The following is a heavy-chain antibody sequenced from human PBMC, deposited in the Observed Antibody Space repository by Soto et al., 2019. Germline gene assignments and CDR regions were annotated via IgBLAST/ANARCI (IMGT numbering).Heavy chain of an antibody. D-gene: IGHD6-6*01. J-gene: IGHJ4*02. V-gene: IGHV1-8*02. Sequence: ASVKVSCKASGGTFSSYAISWARQAPGQGLEWMAGLNPHSGKAAYAQRFQGRLTMTGNASTSTAYMELSGLRSEDTAMYYCARVSSIAARRSYDSWGQGTLVTVSS. CDR3: ARVSSIAARRSYDS. CDR1: GGTFSSYA. CDR2: LNPHSGKA.